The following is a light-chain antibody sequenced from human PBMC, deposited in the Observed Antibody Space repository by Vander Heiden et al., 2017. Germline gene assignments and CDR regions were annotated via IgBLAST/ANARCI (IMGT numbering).Light chain of an antibody. CDR3: QQYGSSIFT. J-gene: IGKJ3*01. Sequence: EIVLTQSPGTLSLSPGERATLSCRASQSVSSHYLAWYQQKPGQAPRLLIYGASTRATGIPDRFSGSGSGTDFTLTISRLEPEDFAVYYCQQYGSSIFTFGPGTKVDIK. CDR2: GAS. V-gene: IGKV3-20*01. CDR1: QSVSSHY.